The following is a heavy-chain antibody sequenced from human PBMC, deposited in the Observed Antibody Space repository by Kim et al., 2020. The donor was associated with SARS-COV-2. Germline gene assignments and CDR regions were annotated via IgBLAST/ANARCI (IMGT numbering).Heavy chain of an antibody. D-gene: IGHD6-19*01. CDR3: ARSGSPAIAVADHEFDY. V-gene: IGHV4-4*07. Sequence: SETLSLTCTVSGGSISSYYWSWIRQPAGKGLEWIGRIYTSGSTNYNPPLKSRVTMSVDTSKNQFSLKLSSVTAADTAVYYCARSGSPAIAVADHEFDYWGQGTLVTVSS. CDR2: IYTSGST. CDR1: GGSISSYY. J-gene: IGHJ4*02.